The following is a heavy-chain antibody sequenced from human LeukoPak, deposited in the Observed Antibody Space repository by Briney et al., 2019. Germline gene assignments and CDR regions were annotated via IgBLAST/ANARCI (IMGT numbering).Heavy chain of an antibody. CDR3: ARSGSSGYLVDY. J-gene: IGHJ4*02. CDR2: IYYSGST. D-gene: IGHD3-22*01. CDR1: GGSISSYH. V-gene: IGHV4-59*01. Sequence: SETLSLTCTVSGGSISSYHWSWIRQPPGKGLEWIGYIYYSGSTNYNPSLKGRVTISVDTSKNQFSLKLSSVTAADTAVYYCARSGSSGYLVDYWGQGTLVTVSS.